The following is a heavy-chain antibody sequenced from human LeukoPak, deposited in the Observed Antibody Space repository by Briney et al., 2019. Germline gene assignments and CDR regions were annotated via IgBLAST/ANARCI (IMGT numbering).Heavy chain of an antibody. CDR1: GGSISSYY. CDR2: IYYSGST. V-gene: IGHV4-59*01. CDR3: VAYSYGSYYFDY. D-gene: IGHD5-18*01. Sequence: SETLSLTCTASGGSISSYYWSWIRQPPGKGLEWIGYIYYSGSTNYNPSLKSRVTISVDTSKNQFSLKLSSVTAADTAVYYCVAYSYGSYYFDYWGQGTLVTVSS. J-gene: IGHJ4*02.